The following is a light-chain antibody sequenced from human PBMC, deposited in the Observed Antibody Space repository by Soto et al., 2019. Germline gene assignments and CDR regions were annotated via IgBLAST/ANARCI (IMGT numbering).Light chain of an antibody. V-gene: IGKV3-15*01. CDR2: GAS. CDR3: QQYKNWPPIT. J-gene: IGKJ5*01. Sequence: EIVMTQSPGTLSLSPGERATLSCRASQSVSGSLAWYQQKPGQAPRLLIYGASTRATGIPARFSGSGSGTEFALTISSLQSEDFAVYYCQQYKNWPPITFGQGTRLEIK. CDR1: QSVSGS.